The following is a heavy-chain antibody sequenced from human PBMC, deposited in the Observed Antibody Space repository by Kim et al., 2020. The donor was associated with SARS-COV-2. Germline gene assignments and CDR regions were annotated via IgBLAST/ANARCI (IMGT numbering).Heavy chain of an antibody. V-gene: IGHV4-59*01. Sequence: SETLSLTCTVSGGSISSYYWSWIRQPPGKGLEWIGYIYYSGSTNYNPSLKSRVTISVDTSKNQFSLKLSSVTAADTAMYYCARDPRGWLQPTAYWYFDLWGRGTLVTVSS. D-gene: IGHD5-12*01. CDR3: ARDPRGWLQPTAYWYFDL. CDR2: IYYSGST. CDR1: GGSISSYY. J-gene: IGHJ2*01.